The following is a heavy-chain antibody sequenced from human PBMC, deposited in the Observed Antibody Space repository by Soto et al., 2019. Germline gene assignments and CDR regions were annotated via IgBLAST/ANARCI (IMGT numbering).Heavy chain of an antibody. CDR2: ISGSGGST. D-gene: IGHD3-22*01. V-gene: IGHV3-23*01. Sequence: GGSLRLSCAVSGFTFSSYAMSWVRQAPWKGLEWVSAISGSGGSTYYADSVKGRFTISRDNSKNTLYLQMNSLRAEDTAVYYCAKDLTSSYYYDSSGYLNWGQGTLVTVSS. J-gene: IGHJ4*02. CDR1: GFTFSSYA. CDR3: AKDLTSSYYYDSSGYLN.